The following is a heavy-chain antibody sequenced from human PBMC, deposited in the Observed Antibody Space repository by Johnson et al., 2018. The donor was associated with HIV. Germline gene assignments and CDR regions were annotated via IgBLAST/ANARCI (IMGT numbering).Heavy chain of an antibody. J-gene: IGHJ3*02. Sequence: AAGGVTVSRNYMSWVRQAPGKGLEWVSVIYSGGRTYYADSVKGRFTISRDNSKNTLYLQMGSLRAEDMAVYYCARASQWELDFDAFDIWGQGTMVTVSS. CDR3: ARASQWELDFDAFDI. CDR1: GVTVSRNY. D-gene: IGHD1-26*01. CDR2: IYSGGRT. V-gene: IGHV3-66*02.